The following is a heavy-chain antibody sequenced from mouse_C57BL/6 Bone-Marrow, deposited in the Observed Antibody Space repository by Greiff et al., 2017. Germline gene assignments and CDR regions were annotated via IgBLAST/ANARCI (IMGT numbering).Heavy chain of an antibody. Sequence: QVQLQQPGAELVRPGTSVKLSCTASGYTFTSYWMHWVKQRPGQGLEWIGVIDPSDSYTNYNQKFKGKATLTVDTSSSTAYMQLSSLTSEDSAVYYCARGNYDYDHLTFAYWGQGTLVTVSA. D-gene: IGHD2-4*01. CDR1: GYTFTSYW. V-gene: IGHV1-59*01. J-gene: IGHJ3*01. CDR3: ARGNYDYDHLTFAY. CDR2: IDPSDSYT.